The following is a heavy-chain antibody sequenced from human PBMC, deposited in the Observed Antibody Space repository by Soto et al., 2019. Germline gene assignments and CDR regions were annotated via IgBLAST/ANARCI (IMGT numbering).Heavy chain of an antibody. V-gene: IGHV3-33*01. CDR2: IWYDGSNK. Sequence: GGSLRLSCAASGFTFSSYGMHWVRQAPGKGLEWVAVIWYDGSNKYYADSVKGRFTISRDNSKNTLYLQMNSLRAEDTAVYYCARGSAVNYDSSGYLSWGQGPLVTVSS. J-gene: IGHJ5*02. CDR3: ARGSAVNYDSSGYLS. CDR1: GFTFSSYG. D-gene: IGHD3-22*01.